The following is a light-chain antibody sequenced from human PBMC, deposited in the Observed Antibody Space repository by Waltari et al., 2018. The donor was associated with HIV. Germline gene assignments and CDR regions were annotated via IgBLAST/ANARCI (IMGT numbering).Light chain of an antibody. CDR3: QQYGNSPRT. Sequence: EVVLTQSPGTLSLSPGERAALPCRASQSISRRYLAWYQQKPGQAPRLLIHGISNRATGIPDRFSGSGSVTDFTLTISRLESEDFAVYYCQQYGNSPRTFGQGTKVEIK. J-gene: IGKJ1*01. CDR1: QSISRRY. CDR2: GIS. V-gene: IGKV3-20*01.